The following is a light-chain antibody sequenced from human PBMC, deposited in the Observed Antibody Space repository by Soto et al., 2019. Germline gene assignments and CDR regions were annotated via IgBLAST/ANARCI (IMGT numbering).Light chain of an antibody. CDR2: DAS. CDR1: QSISSW. CDR3: HQYNTYSWT. Sequence: DIQMTQSPSCLSASVVDRVTITCRASQSISSWLAWYQQMPGKAPKLLIYDASSLHSGVPSRFSGSGSGTEFTLTTSSLQPDDFATYYCHQYNTYSWTFAQGPKVDI. V-gene: IGKV1-5*01. J-gene: IGKJ1*01.